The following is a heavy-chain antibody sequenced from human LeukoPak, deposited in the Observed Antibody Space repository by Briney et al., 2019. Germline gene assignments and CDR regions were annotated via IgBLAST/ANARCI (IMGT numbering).Heavy chain of an antibody. CDR2: IIPIFGTA. D-gene: IGHD6-13*01. V-gene: IGHV1-69*01. Sequence: SVKVSCKASGGTFSSYAISWVRQAPGQGFEWMGGIIPIFGTANYAQKFQGRVTITADESTSTAYMELSSLRSEDTAVYYCARSLHFSSSNPYFDYWGQGTLVTVSS. CDR3: ARSLHFSSSNPYFDY. J-gene: IGHJ4*02. CDR1: GGTFSSYA.